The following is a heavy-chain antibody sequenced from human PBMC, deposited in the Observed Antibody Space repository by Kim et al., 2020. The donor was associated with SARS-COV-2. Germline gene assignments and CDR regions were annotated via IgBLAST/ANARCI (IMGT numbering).Heavy chain of an antibody. Sequence: DYAVSVKSRITINPDTSKNQFSLQLNSVTPEDTAVYYCARGAAAGTSDYWGQGTLVTVSS. D-gene: IGHD6-13*01. CDR3: ARGAAAGTSDY. J-gene: IGHJ4*02. V-gene: IGHV6-1*01.